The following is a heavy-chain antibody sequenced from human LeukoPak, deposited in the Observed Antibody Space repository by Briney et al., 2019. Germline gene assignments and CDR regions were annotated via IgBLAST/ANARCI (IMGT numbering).Heavy chain of an antibody. CDR3: AREEKQLAPAFDI. V-gene: IGHV4-4*07. CDR1: GCSISSYY. CDR2: IYTSGST. Sequence: SVTLSLTCTVSGCSISSYYWSWIRQPAGKGLEWIGRIYTSGSTNYNPSLKSRVTMSVDTSKNQFSLKLSSVTAADTAVYYCAREEKQLAPAFDIWGQGTMVTVSS. J-gene: IGHJ3*02. D-gene: IGHD6-6*01.